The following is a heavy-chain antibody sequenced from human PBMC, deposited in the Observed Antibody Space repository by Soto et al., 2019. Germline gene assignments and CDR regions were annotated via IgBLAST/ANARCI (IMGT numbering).Heavy chain of an antibody. CDR2: IKQDGSEK. Sequence: GGSLRLSCAASGFTFSSYWMSWVRQAPGKGLEWVANIKQDGSEKYYVDSVKGRFTISRDNAKNSLYLQMNSLRAEDTAVYYCAREGYYGSGSYSPAISFNYWGQGTLVTLSS. J-gene: IGHJ4*02. D-gene: IGHD3-10*01. CDR3: AREGYYGSGSYSPAISFNY. V-gene: IGHV3-7*01. CDR1: GFTFSSYW.